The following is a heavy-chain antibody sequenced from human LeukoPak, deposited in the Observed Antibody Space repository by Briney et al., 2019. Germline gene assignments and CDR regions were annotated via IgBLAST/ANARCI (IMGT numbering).Heavy chain of an antibody. V-gene: IGHV3-23*01. CDR2: ISPGGGTT. Sequence: GGSLRLSCVVSGFSFGSEAMSWVCQAPGRGLEWVSSISPGGGTTYYADSVKGRFTISRDNSENTLYVEMNSLRAEDTAVYYCARDLYGSGIPRGSFDYWGQGTLVTVSS. J-gene: IGHJ4*02. CDR3: ARDLYGSGIPRGSFDY. CDR1: GFSFGSEA. D-gene: IGHD3-10*01.